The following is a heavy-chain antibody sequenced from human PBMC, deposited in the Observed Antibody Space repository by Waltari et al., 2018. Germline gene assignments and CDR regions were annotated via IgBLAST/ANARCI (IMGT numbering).Heavy chain of an antibody. V-gene: IGHV4-59*08. CDR1: GGSITAYY. J-gene: IGHJ4*02. CDR2: VHYNPNT. D-gene: IGHD3-22*01. Sequence: QVQLQESGPGLVKPSETLSPTCTASGGSITAYYWRWIRQPPGKGLEWIGSVHYNPNTNYNPSLKSRVTMSLYKSKNQFSLRLSSVIDTDTAVYYCARHEAAGYYSYWGQGTLVTVSS. CDR3: ARHEAAGYYSY.